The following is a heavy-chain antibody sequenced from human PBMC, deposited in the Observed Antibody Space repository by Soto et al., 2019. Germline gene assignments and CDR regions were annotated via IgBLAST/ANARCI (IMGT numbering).Heavy chain of an antibody. CDR1: GFTFTSSA. CDR3: AALAVGATTTGHFDY. CDR2: IVVGSGNT. D-gene: IGHD1-26*01. J-gene: IGHJ4*02. V-gene: IGHV1-58*01. Sequence: ASVKVSCKASGFTFTSSAVQWVRQARGQRLEWIGWIVVGSGNTNYAQKFQERVTITRDMSTSTAYMELSSLRSEDTAVYYCAALAVGATTTGHFDYWGQGTLVTVSS.